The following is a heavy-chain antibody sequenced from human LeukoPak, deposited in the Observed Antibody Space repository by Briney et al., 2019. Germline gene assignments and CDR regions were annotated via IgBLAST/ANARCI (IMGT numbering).Heavy chain of an antibody. Sequence: GGSLRLSCAASGFTFSNYAMSWVRQTPGKGLEWVSTISGPGSSTYSADSVKGRFTISRDDSKNILFLQMNNLRAEDTAVYYCAKRNKNFWNTYPDYWGQGTLVTVSS. J-gene: IGHJ4*02. V-gene: IGHV3-23*01. CDR2: ISGPGSST. CDR1: GFTFSNYA. CDR3: AKRNKNFWNTYPDY. D-gene: IGHD3-3*01.